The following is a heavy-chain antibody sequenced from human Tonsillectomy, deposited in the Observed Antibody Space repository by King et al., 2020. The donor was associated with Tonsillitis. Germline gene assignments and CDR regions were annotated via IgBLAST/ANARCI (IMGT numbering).Heavy chain of an antibody. CDR1: GFTFDDYG. D-gene: IGHD3-10*01. V-gene: IGHV3-20*04. J-gene: IGHJ6*02. CDR2: INWSGGSP. CDR3: VRGTWFAGMDV. Sequence: VQLVESGGGVVRPGGSLRLSCAASGFTFDDYGMTWVRQAPGQGLEWVSSINWSGGSPTLAVSLKGRFSISRDNAKNSLYLQMSSLRAEDTALYYCVRGTWFAGMDVWGQGTTVTVSS.